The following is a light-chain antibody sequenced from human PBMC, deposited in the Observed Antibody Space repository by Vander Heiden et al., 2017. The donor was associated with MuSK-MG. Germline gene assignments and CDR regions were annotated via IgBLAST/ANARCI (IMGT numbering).Light chain of an antibody. J-gene: IGKJ5*01. CDR1: QNINTW. CDR2: AAS. Sequence: DIQMTQSPSSVSASVGDRVTITCRASQNINTWLAWYQQRPGKAPDLLIYAASYLQTGVPSRFSDSGSGTEFTLTITSVQPEDSAIYYCQQVNSFPITFGQGTRLQIK. V-gene: IGKV1-12*01. CDR3: QQVNSFPIT.